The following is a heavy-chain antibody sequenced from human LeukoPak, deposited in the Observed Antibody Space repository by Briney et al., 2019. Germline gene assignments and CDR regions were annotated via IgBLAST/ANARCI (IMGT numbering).Heavy chain of an antibody. D-gene: IGHD1-26*01. CDR3: ARELIVGATRYYCYGMDV. CDR1: GGTFSSYA. CDR2: IIPIFGTA. V-gene: IGHV1-69*13. Sequence: SVNVSCTASGGTFSSYAISWVRQAPGQGLEWMGGIIPIFGTANYAQKFKDRVTITADESTSTAYMELSSLRSEDTAVYYCARELIVGATRYYCYGMDVWGQGTTVTVSS. J-gene: IGHJ6*02.